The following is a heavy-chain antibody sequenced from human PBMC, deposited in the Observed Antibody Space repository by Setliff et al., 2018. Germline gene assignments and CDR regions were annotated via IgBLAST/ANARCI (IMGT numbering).Heavy chain of an antibody. CDR2: INPGGGSA. J-gene: IGHJ3*02. Sequence: ASVKVSCKATGYTLSRHYMHWVRQAPGQGLEWMGIINPGGGSASIVEKFQGRVTMTSDTSTSTVYLDLSGLTSEDTAVYYCGRDLNRWFGEFAFDIWGQGTMVTVSS. CDR3: GRDLNRWFGEFAFDI. D-gene: IGHD3-10*01. V-gene: IGHV1-46*01. CDR1: GYTLSRHY.